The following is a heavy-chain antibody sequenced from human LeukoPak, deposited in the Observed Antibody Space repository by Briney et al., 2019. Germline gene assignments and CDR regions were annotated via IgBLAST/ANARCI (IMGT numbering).Heavy chain of an antibody. D-gene: IGHD3-10*01. J-gene: IGHJ4*02. CDR3: AKGGFGRPFDY. CDR1: GFTFSSYE. Sequence: GGSLRLSCAASGFTFSSYEMNWVRQAPGKGLEWVSYIDSSGSTIHYADSVKGRFTISRDNSKNTLFLQMDSLRAEDTAVYYCAKGGFGRPFDYWGRGTLVTVSS. V-gene: IGHV3-48*03. CDR2: IDSSGSTI.